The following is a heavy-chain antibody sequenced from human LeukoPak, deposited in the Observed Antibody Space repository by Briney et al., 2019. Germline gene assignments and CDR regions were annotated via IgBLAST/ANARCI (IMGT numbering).Heavy chain of an antibody. CDR1: GYTFTSYG. CDR2: ISTYNDNT. J-gene: IGHJ4*02. D-gene: IGHD6-19*01. V-gene: IGHV1-18*01. CDR3: AREMAVAGSGVIDS. Sequence: ASVKVSCKASGYTFTSYGLSWVRQAPGQGLEWMGWISTYNDNTHYAQKFQGRVTMATDTSTNTAYMELRSLRSDDTAVYYCAREMAVAGSGVIDSWGQGTLVTVSS.